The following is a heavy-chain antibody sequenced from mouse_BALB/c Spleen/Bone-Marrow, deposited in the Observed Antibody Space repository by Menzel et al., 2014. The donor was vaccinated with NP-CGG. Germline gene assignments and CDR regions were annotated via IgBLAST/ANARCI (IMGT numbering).Heavy chain of an antibody. D-gene: IGHD2-1*01. CDR1: GYTFTDYE. J-gene: IGHJ2*01. CDR2: IDPETGGT. V-gene: IGHV1-15*01. CDR3: TREGYGNSYYFDY. Sequence: VQGVESGAELVRPGASVTLSCKASGYTFTDYEMHWVKQTPVHGLEWIGAIDPETGGTAYNQKFKGKATLTADKSSSTAYMELRSLTSEDSAVYYCTREGYGNSYYFDYWGQGTTLTVSS.